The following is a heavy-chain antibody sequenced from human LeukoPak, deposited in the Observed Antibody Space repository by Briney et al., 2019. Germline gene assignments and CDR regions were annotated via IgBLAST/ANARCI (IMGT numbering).Heavy chain of an antibody. V-gene: IGHV3-23*01. CDR2: INFNGGRT. CDR3: AKSDTAMVIDYYYGMDV. CDR1: GFDFSSHG. Sequence: GGSLRLPCAASGFDFSSHGMNWVRQAPGKGLEWVSTINFNGGRTYYADSVKGRFSVSRDNSKNTLFLQMNSLRVEDTAVYYCAKSDTAMVIDYYYGMDVWGQGTTVTVSS. J-gene: IGHJ6*02. D-gene: IGHD5-18*01.